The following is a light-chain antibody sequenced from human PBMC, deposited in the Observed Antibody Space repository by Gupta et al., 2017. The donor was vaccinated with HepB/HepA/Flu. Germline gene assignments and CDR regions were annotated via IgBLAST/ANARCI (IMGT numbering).Light chain of an antibody. CDR3: QKYNSAPWT. CDR1: QGISTF. J-gene: IGKJ1*01. V-gene: IGKV1-27*01. CDR2: AAS. Sequence: DIQKTQSPSSLSASVGDRVTITCRASQGISTFLAWYQQKPGKVPKLLIYAASTLQSGVPSRFSGSGSGTDFTLTISSLQPEDVATYYCQKYNSAPWTFGQGTKVEIK.